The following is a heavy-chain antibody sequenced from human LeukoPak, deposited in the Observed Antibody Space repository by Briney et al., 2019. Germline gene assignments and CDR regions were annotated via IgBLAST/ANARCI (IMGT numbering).Heavy chain of an antibody. CDR2: IYYSGST. CDR3: ARSGPRGYCSSTSCQFDY. D-gene: IGHD2-2*01. J-gene: IGHJ4*02. Sequence: SETLSLTCAVYGGSFSSYYWSWIRQPPGEGVEWIGYIYYSGSTNYNPSLKSRVTISVDTSKNQFSLKLSSVTAADTAVYYCARSGPRGYCSSTSCQFDYWGQGTLVTVSS. V-gene: IGHV4-59*08. CDR1: GGSFSSYY.